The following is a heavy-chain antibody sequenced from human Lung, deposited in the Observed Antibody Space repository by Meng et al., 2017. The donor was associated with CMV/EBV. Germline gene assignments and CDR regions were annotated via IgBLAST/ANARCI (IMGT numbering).Heavy chain of an antibody. CDR1: GDSITNHNW. V-gene: IGHV4-4*02. CDR3: LRRSGGSV. Sequence: QGQLRESGPELVKPSEPLSLTCPVSGDSITNHNWWAWVRQPPGKGLEWIGEIPHRGSSAYNPSLKSRVSMSIDKSKNQFSLKLTSVTAADTAVYHCLRRSGGSVWGQGTLVPSPQ. J-gene: IGHJ1*01. CDR2: IPHRGSS. D-gene: IGHD3-10*01.